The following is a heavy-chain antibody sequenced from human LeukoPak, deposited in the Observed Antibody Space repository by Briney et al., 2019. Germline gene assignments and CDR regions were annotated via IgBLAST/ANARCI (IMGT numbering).Heavy chain of an antibody. CDR2: IYYSGST. CDR3: GRGLTAMVLPFDY. Sequence: SETLSLTCTVSGGSISSYYWSWIRQPPGKGLEWIGYIYYSGSTNYNPSLKSRVTISVDTSKNQFSLKLSSVTAADTAVYYCGRGLTAMVLPFDYWGQGTLVTVSS. J-gene: IGHJ4*02. V-gene: IGHV4-59*01. CDR1: GGSISSYY. D-gene: IGHD5-18*01.